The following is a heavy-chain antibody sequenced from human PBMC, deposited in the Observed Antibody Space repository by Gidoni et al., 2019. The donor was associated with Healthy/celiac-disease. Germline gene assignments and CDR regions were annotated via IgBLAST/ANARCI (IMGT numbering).Heavy chain of an antibody. Sequence: EVQLVESGGGLVQPGGSLRLSCAASGFTFSRYEMNWVRQAPGKGLECVSYISSSGSTLYYADPVKGRFTISRDNAKNSLYLQMNSLRAEDTAVYYCAREGGIVVVVAAMGMDVWGQGTTVTVSS. CDR1: GFTFSRYE. J-gene: IGHJ6*02. CDR2: ISSSGSTL. V-gene: IGHV3-48*03. D-gene: IGHD2-15*01. CDR3: AREGGIVVVVAAMGMDV.